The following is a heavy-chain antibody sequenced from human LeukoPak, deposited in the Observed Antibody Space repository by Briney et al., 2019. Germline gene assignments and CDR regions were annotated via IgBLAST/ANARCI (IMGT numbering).Heavy chain of an antibody. D-gene: IGHD3-10*01. CDR3: ARGGTLVQGVTILYGMDV. CDR2: MNPNSGNT. Sequence: ASAKVSCKTSGDTFTSYDMNWVRQATGQGLEWMGWMNPNSGNTVYAQKFRGRVTMTGDTSTSTAYMELSSLRSEDTAVYYCARGGTLVQGVTILYGMDVWGQGTTVTVSS. CDR1: GDTFTSYD. V-gene: IGHV1-8*01. J-gene: IGHJ6*02.